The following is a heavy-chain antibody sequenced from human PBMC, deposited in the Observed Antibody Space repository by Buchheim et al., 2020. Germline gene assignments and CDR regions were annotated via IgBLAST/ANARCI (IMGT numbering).Heavy chain of an antibody. Sequence: QVQLVESGGGVVQPGRSLRLSCAASGFTFSIYGMHWVRQAPGKGLEWVAVIWYDGSNKYYADSVKGRFTISRDNSKNTLYLQMNSLRAEDTAVYYCARGKRYSSGWYSLDYWGQGTL. J-gene: IGHJ4*02. CDR1: GFTFSIYG. CDR3: ARGKRYSSGWYSLDY. V-gene: IGHV3-33*01. D-gene: IGHD6-19*01. CDR2: IWYDGSNK.